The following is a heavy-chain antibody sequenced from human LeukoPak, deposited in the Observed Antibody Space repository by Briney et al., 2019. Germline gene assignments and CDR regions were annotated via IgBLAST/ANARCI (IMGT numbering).Heavy chain of an antibody. Sequence: SETLSLTCTVSGGSISSSSYYWGWIRQPPGKGLEWIGSIYYSGSTYYNPSLKSRLTISVDTSKNQFSLKLSSVTAADTAVYYCANGLWADYYYYMDVWGKGTTVTISS. D-gene: IGHD3-10*01. J-gene: IGHJ6*03. CDR3: ANGLWADYYYYMDV. CDR1: GGSISSSSYY. CDR2: IYYSGST. V-gene: IGHV4-39*01.